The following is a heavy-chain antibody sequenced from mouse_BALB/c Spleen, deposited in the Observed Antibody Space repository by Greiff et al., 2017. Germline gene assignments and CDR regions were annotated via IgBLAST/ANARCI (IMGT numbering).Heavy chain of an antibody. D-gene: IGHD2-14*01. CDR1: GFTFSSYG. CDR3: AKRVRQGYFDY. Sequence: DVMLVESGGDLVKPGGSLKLSCAASGFTFSSYGMSWVRQTPDKRLEWVATISSGGSYTYYPDSVKGRFTISRDNAKNTLYLQMSSLKSEDTAMYYCAKRVRQGYFDYWGQGTTLTVSS. J-gene: IGHJ2*01. V-gene: IGHV5-6*02. CDR2: ISSGGSYT.